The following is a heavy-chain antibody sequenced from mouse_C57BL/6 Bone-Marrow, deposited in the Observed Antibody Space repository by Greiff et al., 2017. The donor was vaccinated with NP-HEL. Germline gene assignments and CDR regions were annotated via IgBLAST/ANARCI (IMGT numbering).Heavy chain of an antibody. Sequence: QVQLQQSGAELVKPGASVKISCKASGYAFSSYWMNWVKQRPGKGLEWIGQIYPGDGDTNYNGKFKGKATLTADKSSSTAYMQLSSLTSEDSAVYFCALDYYGSSLGGYFDVWGTGTTVTVSS. CDR2: IYPGDGDT. CDR3: ALDYYGSSLGGYFDV. CDR1: GYAFSSYW. D-gene: IGHD1-1*01. V-gene: IGHV1-80*01. J-gene: IGHJ1*03.